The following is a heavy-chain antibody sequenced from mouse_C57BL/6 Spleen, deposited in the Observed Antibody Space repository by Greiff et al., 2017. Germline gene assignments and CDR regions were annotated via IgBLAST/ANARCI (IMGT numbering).Heavy chain of an antibody. D-gene: IGHD1-1*01. CDR1: GFTFSDAW. CDR2: IRNKANNHAT. CDR3: TRLLRPPYAMDY. Sequence: EVQLQQSGGGLVQPGGSMKLSCAASGFTFSDAWMDWVRQSPEKGLEWVAEIRNKANNHATYYAESVKGRFTISRDDSKSSVYLQMNSLRAEDTGIYYCTRLLRPPYAMDYWGQGTSVTVSS. V-gene: IGHV6-6*01. J-gene: IGHJ4*01.